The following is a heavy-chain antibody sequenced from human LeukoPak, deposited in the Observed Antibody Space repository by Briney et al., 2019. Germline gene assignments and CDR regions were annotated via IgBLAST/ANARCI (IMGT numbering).Heavy chain of an antibody. J-gene: IGHJ6*02. V-gene: IGHV3-30-3*01. CDR1: GFTFSSYT. Sequence: PGRSLRLSCAASGFTFSSYTMHWVRQAPGKGLEWVAVISYDRSNKYYADSVKGRFTISRDNSKNTLYLQMNSLGAEDTAVYYCAREWRELGYCSSTSCLYGMDVWGQGTTVT. D-gene: IGHD2-2*01. CDR2: ISYDRSNK. CDR3: AREWRELGYCSSTSCLYGMDV.